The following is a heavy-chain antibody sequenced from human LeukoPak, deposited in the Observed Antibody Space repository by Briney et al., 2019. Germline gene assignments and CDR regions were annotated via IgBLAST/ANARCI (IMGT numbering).Heavy chain of an antibody. CDR1: GGTFSSYA. V-gene: IGHV1-69*05. D-gene: IGHD3-16*01. J-gene: IGHJ3*02. Sequence: GASVKVSCKASGGTFSSYAISWVRQAPGQGLEWMGGIIPIFGTANYAQKFQGRVTITTDESTSTAYMELSSLRSEGTAVYYCARDQGVKTAFDIWGQGTMVTVSS. CDR2: IIPIFGTA. CDR3: ARDQGVKTAFDI.